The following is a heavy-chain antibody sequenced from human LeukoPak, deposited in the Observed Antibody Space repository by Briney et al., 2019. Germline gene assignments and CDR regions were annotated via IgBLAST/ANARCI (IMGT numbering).Heavy chain of an antibody. J-gene: IGHJ6*03. CDR1: GYSISSGYY. CDR2: IYHSGST. V-gene: IGHV4-38-2*02. CDR3: AREGRYRYGYNEYHLYMDI. Sequence: SETLSLTCTVSGYSISSGYYWGWIRQPPGKGLEWIGSIYHSGSTYFNPSLKSRVTISVDTPKNQFSLKLSSVTAAETAVYYCAREGRYRYGYNEYHLYMDIWGKGTTVTVSS. D-gene: IGHD5-18*01.